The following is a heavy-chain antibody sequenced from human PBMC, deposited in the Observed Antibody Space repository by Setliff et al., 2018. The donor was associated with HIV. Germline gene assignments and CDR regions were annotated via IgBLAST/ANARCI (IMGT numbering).Heavy chain of an antibody. CDR2: MYYTGTT. V-gene: IGHV4-38-2*01. CDR1: GYSVSSGYY. Sequence: SETLSLTCAVSGYSVSSGYYWAWIRQAPGKGLQRIGQMYYTGTTDYNPSLSSRVTISQDKSRNQFSLKLTSVTATDTAIYYCARGVGIGGNWFDPWGQGIMVTVSS. J-gene: IGHJ5*02. CDR3: ARGVGIGGNWFDP. D-gene: IGHD2-15*01.